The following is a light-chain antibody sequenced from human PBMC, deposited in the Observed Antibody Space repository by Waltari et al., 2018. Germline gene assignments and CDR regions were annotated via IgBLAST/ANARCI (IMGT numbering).Light chain of an antibody. V-gene: IGKV4-1*01. J-gene: IGKJ5*01. Sequence: DIVMTQSPDSLAVSLGERVTINCKSSQSVVYSSNSQNYLAWYQQKPGQPPKLLIYWASARESGVPDRFSGSESGTDFTLTISSLQAEDVAVYYCQQYYDIPWTFGQGTRLEIK. CDR2: WAS. CDR1: QSVVYSSNSQNY. CDR3: QQYYDIPWT.